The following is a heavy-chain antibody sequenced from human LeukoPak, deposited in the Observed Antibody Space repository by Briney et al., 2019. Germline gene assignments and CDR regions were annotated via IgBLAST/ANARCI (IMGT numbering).Heavy chain of an antibody. J-gene: IGHJ4*02. Sequence: SETLSLTCFVSGASIINNNYYWAWIRQPPGKGLEWIGSVYHSGSTSYNPSLTSRVTMSVDTSKNQFSLKLSSVAAADTAVYYCARGVLRFLEWFLDYWGQGTLVTVSS. CDR3: ARGVLRFLEWFLDY. D-gene: IGHD3-3*01. CDR2: VYHSGST. CDR1: GASIINNNYY. V-gene: IGHV4-39*07.